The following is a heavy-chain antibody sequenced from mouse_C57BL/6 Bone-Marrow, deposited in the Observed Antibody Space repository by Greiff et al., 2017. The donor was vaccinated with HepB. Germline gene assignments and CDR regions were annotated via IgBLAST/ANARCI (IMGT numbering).Heavy chain of an antibody. Sequence: EVQRVESGPGLVKPSQSLSLTCSVTGYSITSGYYWNWIRQFPGNKLEWMGYISYDGSNNYNPSLKNRISITRDTSKNQFFLKLNSVTTEDTATYYCARFYGYVAWFAYWGQGTLVTVSA. CDR1: GYSITSGYY. J-gene: IGHJ3*01. CDR3: ARFYGYVAWFAY. D-gene: IGHD2-2*01. V-gene: IGHV3-6*01. CDR2: ISYDGSN.